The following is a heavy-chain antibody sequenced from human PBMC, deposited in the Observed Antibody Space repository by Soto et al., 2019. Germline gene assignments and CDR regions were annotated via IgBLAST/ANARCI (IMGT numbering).Heavy chain of an antibody. CDR3: ARAHSPDYDILTGYPQGNYYGMDV. D-gene: IGHD3-9*01. Sequence: GGSLRLSCAASGFTFSSYGMHWVRQAPGKGLEWVAVIWYDGSNKYYADSVKGRFTISRDNSKNTLYLQMNSLRAEDTAVYYCARAHSPDYDILTGYPQGNYYGMDVWGQGTTVTVSS. J-gene: IGHJ6*02. V-gene: IGHV3-33*01. CDR1: GFTFSSYG. CDR2: IWYDGSNK.